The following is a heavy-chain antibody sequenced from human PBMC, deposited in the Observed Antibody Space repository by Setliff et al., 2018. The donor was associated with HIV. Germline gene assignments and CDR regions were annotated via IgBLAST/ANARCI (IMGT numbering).Heavy chain of an antibody. D-gene: IGHD3-9*01. J-gene: IGHJ3*02. Sequence: TSETLSLTCTVSGDSISSHCWSWIRQSPGKALEWIGHIYSSGSIIYNPSLKSRLTMSVDTSKNQVSLKLTSVTAADTAVYYCARYKCINFACVGFDIWGQGTVVTVSS. V-gene: IGHV4-59*11. CDR2: IYSSGSI. CDR1: GDSISSHC. CDR3: ARYKCINFACVGFDI.